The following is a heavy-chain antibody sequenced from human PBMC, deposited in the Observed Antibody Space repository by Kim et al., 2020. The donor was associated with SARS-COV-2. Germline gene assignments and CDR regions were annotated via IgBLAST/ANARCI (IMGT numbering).Heavy chain of an antibody. CDR3: AREQQLVLGY. CDR2: TA. J-gene: IGHJ4*02. Sequence: TATYAQKFQGRVTSTADESTSTAYMERSSLRSEDTAVYYCAREQQLVLGYWGQGTLVTVSS. V-gene: IGHV1-69*01. D-gene: IGHD6-13*01.